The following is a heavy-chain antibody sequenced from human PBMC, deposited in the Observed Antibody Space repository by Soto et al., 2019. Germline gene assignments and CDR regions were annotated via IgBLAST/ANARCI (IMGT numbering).Heavy chain of an antibody. V-gene: IGHV4-34*01. J-gene: IGHJ5*02. CDR1: GGSFSGYY. D-gene: IGHD3-3*01. Sequence: SETLSLTCAVYGGSFSGYYWSWIRQPPGKGLEWIGEINHSGSTNYNPSLKSRVTISVDTSKNQFSLKLSSVTAADTAVYYCARGRRRFLEWGNWFDPWGQGTLVTVSS. CDR3: ARGRRRFLEWGNWFDP. CDR2: INHSGST.